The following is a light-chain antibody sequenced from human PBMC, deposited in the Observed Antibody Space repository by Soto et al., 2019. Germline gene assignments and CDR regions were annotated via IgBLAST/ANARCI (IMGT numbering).Light chain of an antibody. CDR1: SSVVGGYNY. V-gene: IGLV2-14*01. J-gene: IGLJ1*01. CDR2: DVS. CDR3: SSYTSSSTPV. Sequence: QSVLTQPASVSGSPGQSITISCTGTSSVVGGYNYVSWYQQHPGKAPKLMIYDVSNRPSGVSNRFSGSKSGNTASLTISGLQAEDEADYYCSSYTSSSTPVFGTGTKVNVL.